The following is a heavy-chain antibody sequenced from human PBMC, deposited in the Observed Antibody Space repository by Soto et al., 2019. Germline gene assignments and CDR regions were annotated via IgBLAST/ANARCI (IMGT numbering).Heavy chain of an antibody. CDR1: GYTFTSYG. V-gene: IGHV1-18*01. J-gene: IGHJ4*02. CDR3: AREPNYFDY. Sequence: QVQLVQSGAEVKKPGASVKVSCKASGYTFTSYGISWVRQAPGQGLEWMGWISAHNGNKKYAQKLQGRVTMTTDTTTSTVYLELRSLRSDDTAVYNSAREPNYFDYCGQGTLVTVSS. CDR2: ISAHNGNK.